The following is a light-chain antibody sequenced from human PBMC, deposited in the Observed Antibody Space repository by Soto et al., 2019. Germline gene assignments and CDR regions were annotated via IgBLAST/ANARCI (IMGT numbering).Light chain of an antibody. Sequence: QLVLTQSPSASASLGASVRLTCTLSSGHSSYDIAWHQQQPEMGPRYLMKVNSDGSHRKGDGIPDRFSGSSSGAERYLTISSLPSEDEADYSCQTWGTGIVVFGGGTQLNVL. CDR3: QTWGTGIVV. CDR1: SGHSSYD. J-gene: IGLJ2*01. CDR2: VNSDGSH. V-gene: IGLV4-69*01.